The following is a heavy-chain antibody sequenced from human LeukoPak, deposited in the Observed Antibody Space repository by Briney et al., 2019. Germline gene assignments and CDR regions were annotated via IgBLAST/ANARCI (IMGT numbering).Heavy chain of an antibody. J-gene: IGHJ1*01. CDR2: IKNKANSYTT. V-gene: IGHV3-72*01. CDR1: GFTFSDHY. D-gene: IGHD6-13*01. Sequence: GGSLRLSCAASGFTFSDHYMDWVRQAPGKGLEWVGRIKNKANSYTTEYAASVKGRFTISRDDSKNSLYLQMNSLKTEDTAVYYCASTVYSSSWYDFQLWGQGTLVTVSS. CDR3: ASTVYSSSWYDFQL.